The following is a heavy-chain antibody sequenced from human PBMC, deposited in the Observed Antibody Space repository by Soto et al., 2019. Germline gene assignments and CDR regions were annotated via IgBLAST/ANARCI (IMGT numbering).Heavy chain of an antibody. D-gene: IGHD4-17*01. CDR2: INPNSGGT. CDR3: ARDTTVTRDGYYYGMDV. J-gene: IGHJ6*02. V-gene: IGHV1-2*04. Sequence: ASVKVSCKASGYTFTGYYMHWVRQAPGQGLEWMGWINPNSGGTNYAQKFQGWVTMTRDTSISTAYMELSRLRSDDTAVYYCARDTTVTRDGYYYGMDVWGQGTTVTVSS. CDR1: GYTFTGYY.